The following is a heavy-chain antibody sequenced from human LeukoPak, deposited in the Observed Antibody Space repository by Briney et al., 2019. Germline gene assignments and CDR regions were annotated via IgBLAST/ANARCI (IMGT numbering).Heavy chain of an antibody. V-gene: IGHV3-21*04. CDR1: GFTFSSYA. D-gene: IGHD6-13*01. J-gene: IGHJ4*02. CDR3: AKGGLGTAGLGY. CDR2: ISSSSSYI. Sequence: GRSLRLSCAASGFTFSSYAMHWVRQAPGKGLEWVSSISSSSSYIYYADSVKGRFTISRDNAKNSLYLQMNSLRAEDTAVYYCAKGGLGTAGLGYWGQGTLVTASS.